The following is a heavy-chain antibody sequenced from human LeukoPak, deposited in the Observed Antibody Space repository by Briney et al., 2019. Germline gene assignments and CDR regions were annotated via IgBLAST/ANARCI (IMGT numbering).Heavy chain of an antibody. V-gene: IGHV4-61*02. CDR1: GGSISSGSYY. J-gene: IGHJ3*02. CDR2: IYTSGST. Sequence: SRTLSLTRTVSGGSISSGSYYWSWIRQPAGKGLEWIGRIYTSGSTNYNPSLKSRVTISVDTSKNQFSLKLSSVTASDPSVHHCARYTILGVVNTNIEAFDIWGQGTRVTVSS. CDR3: ARYTILGVVNTNIEAFDI. D-gene: IGHD3-3*01.